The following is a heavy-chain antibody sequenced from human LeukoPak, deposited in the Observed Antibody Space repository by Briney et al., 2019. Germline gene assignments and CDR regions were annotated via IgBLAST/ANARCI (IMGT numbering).Heavy chain of an antibody. V-gene: IGHV3-23*01. Sequence: QPGGSLRLSCAASGFTFSSYAMSWVRQAPGKGLEWVSAISGSGGSTYYADSVKGRFTISRDNAKNSLYLRMNNLRAEDTAIYYCARDPGNWYKRNYYYYMDVWGKGTAVTVSS. CDR3: ARDPGNWYKRNYYYYMDV. D-gene: IGHD1/OR15-1a*01. CDR1: GFTFSSYA. J-gene: IGHJ6*03. CDR2: ISGSGGST.